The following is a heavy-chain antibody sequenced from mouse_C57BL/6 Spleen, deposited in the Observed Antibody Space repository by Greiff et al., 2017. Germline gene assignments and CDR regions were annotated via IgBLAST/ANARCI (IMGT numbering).Heavy chain of an antibody. CDR2: INYDGSST. Sequence: EVKLVESEGGLVQPGSSMKLSCTASGFTFSDYYMAWVRQVPEKGLEWVANINYDGSSTYYLDSLKSRFIISRDNAKNILYLQMSSLKSEDTATYYCARDLLGLWYLDVWGTGTTVTVSS. D-gene: IGHD4-1*01. CDR1: GFTFSDYY. V-gene: IGHV5-16*01. J-gene: IGHJ1*03. CDR3: ARDLLGLWYLDV.